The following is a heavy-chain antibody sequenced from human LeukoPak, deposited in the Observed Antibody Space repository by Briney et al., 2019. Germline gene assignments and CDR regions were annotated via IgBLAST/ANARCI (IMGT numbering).Heavy chain of an antibody. CDR3: ARYYDILTGVDY. CDR2: ISSSSSYI. CDR1: GFTFSGYW. D-gene: IGHD3-9*01. Sequence: GGSLRPSCAASGFTFSGYWMNWVRQAPGKGLEWVSSISSSSSYIYYADSVKGRFTISRDNAKNSLYLQMNSLRAEDTAVYYCARYYDILTGVDYWGQGTLVTVSS. J-gene: IGHJ4*02. V-gene: IGHV3-21*01.